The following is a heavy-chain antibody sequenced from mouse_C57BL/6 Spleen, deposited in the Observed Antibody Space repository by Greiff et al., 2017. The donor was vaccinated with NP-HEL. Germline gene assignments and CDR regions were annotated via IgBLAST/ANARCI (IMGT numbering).Heavy chain of an antibody. J-gene: IGHJ4*01. V-gene: IGHV1-7*01. Sequence: QVQLKESGAELAKPGASVKLSCKASGYTFTSYWMHWVKQRPGQGLEWIGYINPSSGYTKYNQKFKDKATLTADKSSSTAYMQLSSLTYEDSAVYYCARSRGGNYVEYYYAMDYWGQGTSVTVSS. CDR1: GYTFTSYW. D-gene: IGHD2-1*01. CDR3: ARSRGGNYVEYYYAMDY. CDR2: INPSSGYT.